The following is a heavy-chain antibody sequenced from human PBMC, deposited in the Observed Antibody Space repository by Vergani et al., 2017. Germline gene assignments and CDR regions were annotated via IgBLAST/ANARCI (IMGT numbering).Heavy chain of an antibody. CDR2: INHSGST. CDR3: ARSGRIAARPDVHQNWFDP. Sequence: QVQLQQWGAGLLKPSETLSLTCAVYGGSFSGYYWSWIRQPPGKGLEWIGEINHSGSTNYNPSLKSRVTISVETSKNRFSLKLSAVTAADAAVYYCARSGRIAARPDVHQNWFDPWGQGTLVTVSA. J-gene: IGHJ5*02. V-gene: IGHV4-34*01. D-gene: IGHD6-6*01. CDR1: GGSFSGYY.